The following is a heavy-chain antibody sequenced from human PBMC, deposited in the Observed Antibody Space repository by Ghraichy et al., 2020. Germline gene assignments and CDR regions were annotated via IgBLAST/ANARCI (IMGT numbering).Heavy chain of an antibody. Sequence: SETLSLTCAVYGGSFSGYYWSWIRQPPGKGLEWIGEINHSGSTNYNPSLKSRVTISVDTSKNQFSLKLSSVTAADTAVYYCARVRKRNYPYYYYGMDVWGQGTTVTVSS. CDR1: GGSFSGYY. CDR2: INHSGST. D-gene: IGHD1-7*01. CDR3: ARVRKRNYPYYYYGMDV. J-gene: IGHJ6*02. V-gene: IGHV4-34*01.